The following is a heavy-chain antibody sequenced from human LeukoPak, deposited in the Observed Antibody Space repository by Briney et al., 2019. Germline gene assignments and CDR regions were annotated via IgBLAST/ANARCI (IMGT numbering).Heavy chain of an antibody. CDR3: ATGLVLGRFDY. CDR2: ISGSGGST. D-gene: IGHD7-27*01. Sequence: AISGSGGSTYYADSVKGRFTISRDNSKNTLYLQMNSLRAEDTAVYYCATGLVLGRFDYWGQGTLVTVSS. J-gene: IGHJ4*02. V-gene: IGHV3-23*01.